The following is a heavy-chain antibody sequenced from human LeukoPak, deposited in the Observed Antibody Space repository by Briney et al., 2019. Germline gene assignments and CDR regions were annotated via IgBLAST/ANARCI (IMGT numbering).Heavy chain of an antibody. J-gene: IGHJ6*03. CDR2: ISSSSIYI. D-gene: IGHD3-10*01. Sequence: PGGSLRLSCAASGFTLSRHSMHWVRQAPGKGLEWVSSISSSSIYIYYADSVKGRFTISRDNAKNSMYLQMNSLRAEDTAVYYCARVGPAGSGSYIAYYYYYMDVWGKGTTVTISS. V-gene: IGHV3-21*01. CDR3: ARVGPAGSGSYIAYYYYYMDV. CDR1: GFTLSRHS.